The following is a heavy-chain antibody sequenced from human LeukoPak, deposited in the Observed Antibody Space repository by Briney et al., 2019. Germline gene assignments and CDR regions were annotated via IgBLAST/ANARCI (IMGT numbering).Heavy chain of an antibody. CDR1: GYTFTGYY. Sequence: GASVKVSCKASGYTFTGYYMHWVRQAPGQGLEWMGSIYLGDSDTRYSPSFQGRVSLSADKSASTAYLQWSSLKASDTAIYYCARRKFDSSGSAFFDYWGRGTLVTVSS. CDR3: ARRKFDSSGSAFFDY. V-gene: IGHV5-51*01. CDR2: IYLGDSDT. J-gene: IGHJ4*02. D-gene: IGHD3-22*01.